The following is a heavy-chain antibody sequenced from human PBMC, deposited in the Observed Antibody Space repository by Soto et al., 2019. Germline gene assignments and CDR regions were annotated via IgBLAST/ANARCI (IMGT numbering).Heavy chain of an antibody. CDR3: ASIYCSGGSCYWVAS. V-gene: IGHV4-39*01. CDR2: VHSSGRT. CDR1: SGSISSSTNY. J-gene: IGHJ5*01. D-gene: IGHD2-15*01. Sequence: SETLSLTCTVSSGSISSSTNYWGWVRQSPGKGLEWIANVHSSGRTYYNPSLESRVTISVDTSKNQFSLNLRSMTAADTAVYYCASIYCSGGSCYWVASWGQGTLVTV.